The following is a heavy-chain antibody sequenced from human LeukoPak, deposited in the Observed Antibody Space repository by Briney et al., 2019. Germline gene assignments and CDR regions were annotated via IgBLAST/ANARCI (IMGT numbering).Heavy chain of an antibody. V-gene: IGHV3-74*01. J-gene: IGHJ5*02. CDR2: INSDGSST. D-gene: IGHD6-13*01. Sequence: PGGSLRLSCAASGFTFSSYWMHWVRQAPGKGLVWVSRINSDGSSTSYADSVKGRFTISRDNAKNTLYLQMNSLRAEDTAVYYCARGGYSSSWYGNWFDPWGQGTLVTVSS. CDR1: GFTFSSYW. CDR3: ARGGYSSSWYGNWFDP.